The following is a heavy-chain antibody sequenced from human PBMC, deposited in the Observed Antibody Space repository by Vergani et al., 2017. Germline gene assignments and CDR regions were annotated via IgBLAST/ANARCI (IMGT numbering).Heavy chain of an antibody. CDR1: GYTITGYY. V-gene: IGHV1-2*02. Sequence: QVQLVQSGAEVKKPGASVKVSCKASGYTITGYYMHWVRQAPGQGLVWRGWINPNSGGTNYSQKFQDRVTITRDTSISTAYMELSRLRSDDTAVYYCARDLLXDYGSGSWMGGLDYWDGGTLVTVSS. CDR3: ARDLLXDYGSGSWMGGLDY. J-gene: IGHJ4*02. D-gene: IGHD3-10*01. CDR2: INPNSGGT.